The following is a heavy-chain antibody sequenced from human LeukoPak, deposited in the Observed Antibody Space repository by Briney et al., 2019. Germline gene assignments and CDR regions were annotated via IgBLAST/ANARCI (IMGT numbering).Heavy chain of an antibody. V-gene: IGHV4-39*01. CDR3: ASEYYDILTGYTPHDY. Sequence: SETLSLTCTVSGGSISSSSYYWGWIRQPPGKGLEWIGSIYYSGSTYHNPSLKSRVTISGDTSKNQFSLKLSSVTAADTAVYYCASEYYDILTGYTPHDYWGQGTLVTVSS. CDR1: GGSISSSSYY. J-gene: IGHJ4*02. CDR2: IYYSGST. D-gene: IGHD3-9*01.